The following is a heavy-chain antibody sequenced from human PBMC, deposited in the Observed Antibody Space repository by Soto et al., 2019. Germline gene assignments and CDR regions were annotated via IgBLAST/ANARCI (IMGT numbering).Heavy chain of an antibody. CDR1: GGSISSSSYY. CDR3: ARFSSTVKGTNP. J-gene: IGHJ5*02. Sequence: SETLSLTCTVSGGSISSSSYYWGWIRQPPGKGLEWIGSIYYSGSTYYNPSLKSRVTISVDTSKNQFSLKLSSVTAADTAVYYCARFSSTVKGTNPWGQGTLVTVSS. V-gene: IGHV4-39*01. D-gene: IGHD4-17*01. CDR2: IYYSGST.